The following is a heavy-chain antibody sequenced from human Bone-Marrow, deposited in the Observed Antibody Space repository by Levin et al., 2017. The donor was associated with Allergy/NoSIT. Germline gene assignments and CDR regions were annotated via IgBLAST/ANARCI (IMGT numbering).Heavy chain of an antibody. Sequence: SQTLSLTCTVSGGSISSSSYYWGWIRQPPGKGLEWIGSIYYSGSTYYNPSLKSRVTISVDTSKNQFSLKLSSVTAADTAVYYCARLFIRLRFWWFDPWGQGTPVTVSS. V-gene: IGHV4-39*01. CDR3: ARLFIRLRFWWFDP. D-gene: IGHD5-12*01. CDR2: IYYSGST. CDR1: GGSISSSSYY. J-gene: IGHJ5*02.